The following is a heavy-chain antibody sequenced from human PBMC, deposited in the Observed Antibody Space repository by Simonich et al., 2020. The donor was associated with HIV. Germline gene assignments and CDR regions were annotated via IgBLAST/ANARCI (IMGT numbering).Heavy chain of an antibody. CDR2: IDWDDDK. V-gene: IGHV2-70*04. D-gene: IGHD3-10*01. CDR3: ARTPIIRGIIVAFDI. CDR1: GFSLSTSGML. J-gene: IGHJ3*02. Sequence: QVTLKESGPALVKPTQTLTLTCTFSGFSLSTSGMLVSWIRQPPGKAMEWLARIDWDDDKFYLNCLKTRLTIPKDTSKNQVVLTMTNMDPVDTATYYCARTPIIRGIIVAFDIWGQGTMVTVSS.